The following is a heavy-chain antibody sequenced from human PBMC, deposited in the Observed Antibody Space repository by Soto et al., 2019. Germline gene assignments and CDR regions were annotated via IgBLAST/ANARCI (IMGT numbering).Heavy chain of an antibody. Sequence: TSETLSLTCPVSGGSISSYYWSWIRQPPGKGLEWIGYIYYSGSTNYNPSLKSRVTISVDTSKNQFSLKLSSVTAADTAVYYCARESGSGLYYYYGMDVWGQGTTVTVSS. CDR1: GGSISSYY. J-gene: IGHJ6*02. CDR3: ARESGSGLYYYYGMDV. V-gene: IGHV4-59*01. D-gene: IGHD3-10*01. CDR2: IYYSGST.